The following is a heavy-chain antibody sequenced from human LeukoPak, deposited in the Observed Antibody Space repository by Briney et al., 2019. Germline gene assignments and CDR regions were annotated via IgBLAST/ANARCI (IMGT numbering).Heavy chain of an antibody. D-gene: IGHD4-11*01. V-gene: IGHV3-48*01. CDR1: GFTFSSYS. Sequence: GGSLRLSCAASGFTFSSYSMNWVRQAPGKGLEWVSYISSSSSTIYYADSVKGRFTISRDNAKNSLYLQMNSLRAGDTAMYYCARERRDYTDYFDYWGQGTLVTVSS. CDR2: ISSSSSTI. J-gene: IGHJ4*02. CDR3: ARERRDYTDYFDY.